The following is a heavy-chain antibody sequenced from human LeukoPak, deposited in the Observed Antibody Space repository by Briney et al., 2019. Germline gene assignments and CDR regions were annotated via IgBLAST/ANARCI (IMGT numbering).Heavy chain of an antibody. CDR1: GYTFTNYW. CDR2: IYPGDSDT. CDR3: ARHQIVGATRSPFDY. V-gene: IGHV5-51*01. J-gene: IGHJ4*02. Sequence: GESLKISCKASGYTFTNYWIGWVRQMPGKGLEWMGIIYPGDSDTRYSPSFQGQVTISADKSISTAYLQWSSLKASDSAMYYCARHQIVGATRSPFDYWGQGTLVTVSS. D-gene: IGHD1-26*01.